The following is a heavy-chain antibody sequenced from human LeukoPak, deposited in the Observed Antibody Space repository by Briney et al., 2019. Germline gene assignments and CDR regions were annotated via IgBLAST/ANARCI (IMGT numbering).Heavy chain of an antibody. CDR3: AAGGYYDSSGTDY. CDR1: GFTFSSYW. J-gene: IGHJ4*02. Sequence: RPGGSLRLSCAASGFTFSSYWMSWVRQAPGKGLEWVANIKRDGSEKYYVDSVKGRFTISRDNAKNSLYLQMDSLRAEDTAVYYCAAGGYYDSSGTDYWGQGTLVTVSS. V-gene: IGHV3-7*01. CDR2: IKRDGSEK. D-gene: IGHD3-22*01.